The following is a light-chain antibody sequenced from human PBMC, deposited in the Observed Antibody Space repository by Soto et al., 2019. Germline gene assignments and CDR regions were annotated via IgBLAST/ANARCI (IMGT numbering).Light chain of an antibody. CDR3: QQYGSSPPT. CDR1: QSVSSRY. CDR2: GTS. V-gene: IGKV3-20*01. Sequence: EILLTQSPCTLALSPGERATLSCRASQSVSSRYLAWYQQKPGQAPSLLIYGTSSRATDIPERFSGGGSGTDFSLTISRLAPEDFEVYFCQQYGSSPPTFGQGTKVDIK. J-gene: IGKJ1*01.